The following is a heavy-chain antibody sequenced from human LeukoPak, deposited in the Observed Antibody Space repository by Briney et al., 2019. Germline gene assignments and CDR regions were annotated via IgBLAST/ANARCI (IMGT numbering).Heavy chain of an antibody. CDR3: ARGRYIPLTL. V-gene: IGHV4-59*12. J-gene: IGHJ4*02. CDR1: GGSISSYY. CDR2: IYYSGST. Sequence: SETLSLTCTVSGGSISSYYWSWIRQPPGKGLEWIGYIYYSGSTNYNPSLKSRVTISVDTSKNQFPLKLSSVTAADTAVYYCARGRYIPLTLWGQGTLVTVSS. D-gene: IGHD1-14*01.